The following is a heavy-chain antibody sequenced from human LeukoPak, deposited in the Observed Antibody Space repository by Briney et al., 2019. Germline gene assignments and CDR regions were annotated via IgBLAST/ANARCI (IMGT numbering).Heavy chain of an antibody. Sequence: GGSLGLSCAASGFTFSTYGMHWVRQAPGKGLEWVAIISYDGNDKDYADSVRGRFTISRDNSKITLYLQMNSLRGEDTAVYYCAKSTAPAGYYLDYWGQGILVTVSS. V-gene: IGHV3-30*18. CDR3: AKSTAPAGYYLDY. J-gene: IGHJ4*02. D-gene: IGHD2-2*01. CDR1: GFTFSTYG. CDR2: ISYDGNDK.